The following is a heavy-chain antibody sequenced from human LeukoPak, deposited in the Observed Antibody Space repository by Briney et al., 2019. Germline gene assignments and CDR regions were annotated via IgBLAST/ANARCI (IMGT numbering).Heavy chain of an antibody. CDR1: GFTFSGSA. J-gene: IGHJ4*02. CDR2: IRSKANSYAT. Sequence: PGGSLRLSCAASGFTFSGSAMHWVRQASGKGLEWVGRIRSKANSYATASAASVKGRFTISRDDSKNTAYLQMNSLKTEDTAVYYRTRTRDGYNAWIFDYWGQGTLVTVSS. D-gene: IGHD5-24*01. CDR3: TRTRDGYNAWIFDY. V-gene: IGHV3-73*01.